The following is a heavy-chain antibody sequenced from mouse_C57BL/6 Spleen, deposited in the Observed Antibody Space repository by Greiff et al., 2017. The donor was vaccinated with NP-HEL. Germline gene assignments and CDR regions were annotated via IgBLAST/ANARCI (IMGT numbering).Heavy chain of an antibody. Sequence: QVQLQQPGAELVKPGASVKLSCKASGYTFTSYWMHWVKQRPGQGLEWIGMIHPNSGSTNYNEKFKSKATLTVDKSSSTAYMQLSSLTSEDSAVYYCARSRGSSSLYCDYWGQGTTLTVSS. V-gene: IGHV1-64*01. CDR1: GYTFTSYW. CDR2: IHPNSGST. CDR3: ARSRGSSSLYCDY. J-gene: IGHJ2*01. D-gene: IGHD1-1*01.